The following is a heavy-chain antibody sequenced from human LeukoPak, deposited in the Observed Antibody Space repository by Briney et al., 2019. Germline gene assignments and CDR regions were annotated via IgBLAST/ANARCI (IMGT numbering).Heavy chain of an antibody. CDR3: ARTAVRGVIGLDY. J-gene: IGHJ4*02. CDR1: GFTFSDHY. Sequence: GGSLRLSCAASGFTFSDHYMDWVRQAPGKGLEWVGRTRNKADSYTTEYAASVKGRFTISRDDSKNSLYLQMNSLKPEDTAVSYCARTAVRGVIGLDYWGQGTLVTVSS. D-gene: IGHD3-10*01. CDR2: TRNKADSYTT. V-gene: IGHV3-72*01.